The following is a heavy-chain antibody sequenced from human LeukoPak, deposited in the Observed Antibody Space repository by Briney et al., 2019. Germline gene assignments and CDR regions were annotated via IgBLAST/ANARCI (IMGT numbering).Heavy chain of an antibody. CDR1: GFTFSSYG. CDR3: ARDLRDSSGLDY. Sequence: PGGSLRLSCAASGFTFSSYGMHWVRQAPGKGLEWVAVIWYDGSNKYYADSVKGRFTISRDNSKNTLYLQMNSLRAEDTAVYYCARDLRDSSGLDYWGQGTQVTVSS. J-gene: IGHJ4*02. V-gene: IGHV3-33*01. D-gene: IGHD3-22*01. CDR2: IWYDGSNK.